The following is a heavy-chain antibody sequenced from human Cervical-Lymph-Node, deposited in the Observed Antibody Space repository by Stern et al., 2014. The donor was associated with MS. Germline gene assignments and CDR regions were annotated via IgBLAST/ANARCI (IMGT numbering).Heavy chain of an antibody. D-gene: IGHD1-7*01. J-gene: IGHJ4*02. Sequence: VQLEESGGGLVKPGGSLRLSCVASGFTFSDHCLNWIRPVPGKGLEWVSSICTSATNTYYADSVKGRFTISRDNAKNSLYLQMNSLRAEDTAVYYCARGNYNAHFPRYWGQGTLVTVSS. V-gene: IGHV3-11*01. CDR1: GFTFSDHC. CDR2: ICTSATNT. CDR3: ARGNYNAHFPRY.